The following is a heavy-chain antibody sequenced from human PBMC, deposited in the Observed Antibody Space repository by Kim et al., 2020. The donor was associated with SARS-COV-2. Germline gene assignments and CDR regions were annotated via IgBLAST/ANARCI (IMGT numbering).Heavy chain of an antibody. CDR1: GGSISSSNW. CDR2: IYHSGST. Sequence: SETLSLTCAVSGGSISSSNWWSWVRQPPGKGLEWIGDIYHSGSTNYNPSLKSRVTISVDKSKNQFSLKLSSVTAADTAVYYCARSITIFGVVITFDYWGQGTLVTVSS. J-gene: IGHJ4*02. CDR3: ARSITIFGVVITFDY. V-gene: IGHV4-4*02. D-gene: IGHD3-3*01.